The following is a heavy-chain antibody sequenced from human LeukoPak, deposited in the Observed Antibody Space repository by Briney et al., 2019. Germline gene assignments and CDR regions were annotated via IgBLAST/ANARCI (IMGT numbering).Heavy chain of an antibody. J-gene: IGHJ4*02. Sequence: SETLSLTCTVSGGSISSSNSYWSWIRQPPGKGLEWIGGVHNSGSTYYNPSLKSRVTISVDTSKNQFSLKLNSVTAADTAVYYCARHGQWLGLIGYWGQGTLVTVSS. CDR2: VHNSGST. V-gene: IGHV4-39*01. D-gene: IGHD6-19*01. CDR1: GGSISSSNSY. CDR3: ARHGQWLGLIGY.